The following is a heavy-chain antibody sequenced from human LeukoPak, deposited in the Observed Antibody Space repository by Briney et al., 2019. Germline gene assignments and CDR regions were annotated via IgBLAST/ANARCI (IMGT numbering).Heavy chain of an antibody. Sequence: PGGSLRLSCAASGFTFISYSMNWVRQAPGKGLEWVSYISSSSSTIYYADSVKGRFTISRDNAKNTLYLQMNSLRAEDTAVYYCAKDSHSGSYLGFDYWGQGTLVTVSS. CDR2: ISSSSSTI. D-gene: IGHD1-26*01. CDR1: GFTFISYS. V-gene: IGHV3-48*04. CDR3: AKDSHSGSYLGFDY. J-gene: IGHJ4*02.